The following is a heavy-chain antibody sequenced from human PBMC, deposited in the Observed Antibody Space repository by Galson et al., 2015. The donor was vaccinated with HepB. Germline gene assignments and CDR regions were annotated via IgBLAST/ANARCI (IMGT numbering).Heavy chain of an antibody. J-gene: IGHJ4*02. CDR1: GFTFSSYW. Sequence: SLRLSCAASGFTFSSYWMSWVRQAPGKGLEWVANIKQDGSEKYYVDSVKGRFTISRDNAKNSLYLQMNSLRAEDTAVYYCARGFLEWLRNPFDYWGQGTLVTVSS. CDR2: IKQDGSEK. D-gene: IGHD3-3*01. V-gene: IGHV3-7*01. CDR3: ARGFLEWLRNPFDY.